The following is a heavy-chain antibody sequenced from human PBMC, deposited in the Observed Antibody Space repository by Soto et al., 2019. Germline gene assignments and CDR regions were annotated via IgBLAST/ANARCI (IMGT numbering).Heavy chain of an antibody. CDR2: ISYDGSNK. CDR3: AKEERAMAFGY. D-gene: IGHD5-18*01. Sequence: GGSLRLSCAASGFTFSSYGMHWVRQAPGKGLEWVAVISYDGSNKYYADSVKGRFTISRENSKNTLYLQMNSLRAEDTAVYYCAKEERAMAFGYWGQGTLVTVSS. J-gene: IGHJ4*02. CDR1: GFTFSSYG. V-gene: IGHV3-30*18.